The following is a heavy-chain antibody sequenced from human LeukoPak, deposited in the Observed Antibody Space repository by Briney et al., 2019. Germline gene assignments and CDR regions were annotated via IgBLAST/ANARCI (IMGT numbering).Heavy chain of an antibody. D-gene: IGHD2-15*01. CDR2: ISGGSSYI. CDR3: ARGLGSPDY. CDR1: GFTVSSNE. Sequence: PGGSLRLSCAASGFTVSSNEMSWVRQAPGKGLEWVSSISGGSSYIYYADSVKGRFTISRDNAKNSLYLQMNSLRAEDTAVYYCARGLGSPDYWGQGTLVTVSS. J-gene: IGHJ4*02. V-gene: IGHV3-21*01.